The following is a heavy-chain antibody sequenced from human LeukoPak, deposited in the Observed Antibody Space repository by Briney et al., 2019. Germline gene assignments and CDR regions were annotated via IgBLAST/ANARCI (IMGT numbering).Heavy chain of an antibody. CDR3: AKLKQWQPQRYFFEY. CDR2: FSGTSAN. Sequence: GGSLTLSCAASGFTFSNAWMTWVRQAPGKGLEWVSTFSGTSANSYEEAVKRGVTISRDNSKHTLYLQMNSLRAEDTAVYYCAKLKQWQPQRYFFEYWGQGAVDTVAS. J-gene: IGHJ4*02. V-gene: IGHV3-69-1*01. CDR1: GFTFSNAW. D-gene: IGHD6-19*01.